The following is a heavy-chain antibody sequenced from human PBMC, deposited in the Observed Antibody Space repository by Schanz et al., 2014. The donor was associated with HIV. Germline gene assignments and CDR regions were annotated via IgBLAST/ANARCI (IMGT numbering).Heavy chain of an antibody. Sequence: QVQLVESGGGVVQPGRSLRLSCTASGFTFSNYGMHWVRQAPGKGLEWVAVISYDGSRKHFADSVKGRFTISRDNSKNTLYLQMKSLRAEDTAVYYCAKDRNYYDDRYLGKGNYYYYYGMDVWGQGTTVTVSS. V-gene: IGHV3-30*18. CDR3: AKDRNYYDDRYLGKGNYYYYYGMDV. CDR2: ISYDGSRK. CDR1: GFTFSNYG. J-gene: IGHJ6*02. D-gene: IGHD3-22*01.